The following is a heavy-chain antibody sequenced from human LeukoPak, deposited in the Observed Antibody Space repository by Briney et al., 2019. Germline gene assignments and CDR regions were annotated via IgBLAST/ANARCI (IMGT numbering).Heavy chain of an antibody. J-gene: IGHJ4*02. CDR3: AKGSQYNILTGFIVGAMDDFDH. D-gene: IGHD3-9*01. V-gene: IGHV3-30*02. CDR1: GFTFSSYG. Sequence: GGSLRLSCAASGFTFSSYGMHWVRQAPGKGLEWVAFIRYDGSIKHYADSVKGRVTISRDNSKNTLYLQMNSLRAEDTAVYYCAKGSQYNILTGFIVGAMDDFDHWGQGALVTVSS. CDR2: IRYDGSIK.